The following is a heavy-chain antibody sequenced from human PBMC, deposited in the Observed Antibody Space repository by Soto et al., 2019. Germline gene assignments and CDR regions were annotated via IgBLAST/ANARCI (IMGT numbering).Heavy chain of an antibody. CDR2: ISISKGKT. CDR3: ARKGYIGNFGLAV. D-gene: IGHD5-12*01. Sequence: QVQLVQSGAEVKRPGASVKVSCKASGYTFRNYDVAWVRRAPGHGLEWMGGISISKGKTYYQESLQGRVTMTMDTGTTTAYMEVRSLRGDDTGVYYCARKGYIGNFGLAVWGKGTTVTVSS. V-gene: IGHV1-18*01. J-gene: IGHJ6*04. CDR1: GYTFRNYD.